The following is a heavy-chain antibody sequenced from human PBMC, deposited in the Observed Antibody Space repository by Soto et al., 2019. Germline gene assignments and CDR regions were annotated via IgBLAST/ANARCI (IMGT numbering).Heavy chain of an antibody. J-gene: IGHJ4*02. CDR2: ISGSGGST. D-gene: IGHD3-9*01. Sequence: EVQLLESGGGLVQPGESLRLSCAASGFTFSSYAMSWVRQAPGKGLEWVSAISGSGGSTYYADSVKGRFTISRDNSKNTLYLQMNSLRAEDTAVYYCAKGVQLRYFDWLPQYYFDYWGQGTLVTVSS. CDR1: GFTFSSYA. V-gene: IGHV3-23*01. CDR3: AKGVQLRYFDWLPQYYFDY.